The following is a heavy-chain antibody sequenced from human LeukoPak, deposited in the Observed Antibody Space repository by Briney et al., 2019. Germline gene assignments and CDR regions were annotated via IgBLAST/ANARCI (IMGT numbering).Heavy chain of an antibody. Sequence: SETLSLTCTVSGGSISGYYWGWIRQPAGKGLELIGRLSSSGSTNYIPSLKSRVTISVDPSKNQFSLTLNSVTAADTAVYYCARDRPLDSRTLRFDPWGQGTLVTVSS. D-gene: IGHD3-22*01. V-gene: IGHV4-4*07. CDR3: ARDRPLDSRTLRFDP. CDR2: LSSSGST. J-gene: IGHJ5*02. CDR1: GGSISGYY.